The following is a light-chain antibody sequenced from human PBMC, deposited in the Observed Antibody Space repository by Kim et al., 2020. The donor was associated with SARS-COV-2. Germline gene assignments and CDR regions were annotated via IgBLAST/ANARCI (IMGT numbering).Light chain of an antibody. CDR2: GDG. CDR1: KSIVGNNP. J-gene: IGLJ3*02. CDR3: AAWDGGLNVWV. V-gene: IGLV1-44*01. Sequence: VLTQPPSASGTPGQRVTISCSGSKSIVGNNPVNWYQQFPGTAPKLLIYGDGQRPSGVFDRFSGSKSGTSASLAIGGLHSEDEADYYFAAWDGGLNVWVFGGGTKLTAL.